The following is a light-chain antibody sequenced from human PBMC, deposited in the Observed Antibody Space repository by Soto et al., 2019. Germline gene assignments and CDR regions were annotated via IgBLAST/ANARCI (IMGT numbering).Light chain of an antibody. J-gene: IGLJ2*01. V-gene: IGLV4-69*01. CDR3: QTWGTGIVV. CDR2: LNSDGSH. CDR1: SEHSSYA. Sequence: QSVLTQSPSASASLGASVKFTCTLSSEHSSYAIAWHQQQPEKGPRYLMKLNSDGSHNKGDGITDRFSGSSSGAERYLTISSLQYEDEADYYCQTWGTGIVVFGGGTKLTVL.